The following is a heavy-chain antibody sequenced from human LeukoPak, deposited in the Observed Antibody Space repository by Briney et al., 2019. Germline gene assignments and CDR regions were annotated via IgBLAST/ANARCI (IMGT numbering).Heavy chain of an antibody. CDR1: GFTFDDYA. J-gene: IGHJ4*02. V-gene: IGHV3-9*01. D-gene: IGHD2-2*02. Sequence: GGSLRLSCAASGFTFDDYAMHWVRQAPGKGLEWVSGISWNSGSIGYADSVKGRFTISRDNAKNSLYLQMNSLRAEDTALYYCAKDRLGCSSTSCYMFDYWGQGTLVTVSS. CDR2: ISWNSGSI. CDR3: AKDRLGCSSTSCYMFDY.